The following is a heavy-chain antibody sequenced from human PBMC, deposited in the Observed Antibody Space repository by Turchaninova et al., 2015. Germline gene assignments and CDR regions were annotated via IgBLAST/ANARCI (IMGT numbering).Heavy chain of an antibody. J-gene: IGHJ4*02. CDR2: ISSSRGYI. Sequence: EVQLVESGGGLVKPGGSLRLSCAASGFTFSNYSMNWVRQAPGKGLEWVSSISSSRGYIYHTATPKGRFTISRDNAKNSLYLQMNSLRAEDTAVYYCARGGTKYYFDYWGQGTLVTVSS. D-gene: IGHD1-1*01. CDR3: ARGGTKYYFDY. CDR1: GFTFSNYS. V-gene: IGHV3-21*01.